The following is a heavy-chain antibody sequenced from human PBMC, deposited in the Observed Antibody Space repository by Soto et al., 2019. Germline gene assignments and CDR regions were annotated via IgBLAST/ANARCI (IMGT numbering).Heavy chain of an antibody. D-gene: IGHD7-27*01. J-gene: IGHJ6*02. CDR3: ARPKSGAYYYYYYGMDV. Sequence: ASVKVSCKASGDTFTSYDINWVRQATGQGREWMGWMNPNSGNTGYAQKFQGRVTITGDKSTSTAYMELSSLRSEDTAVYYCARPKSGAYYYYYYGMDVWGQGTTVTVSS. CDR1: GDTFTSYD. CDR2: MNPNSGNT. V-gene: IGHV1-8*01.